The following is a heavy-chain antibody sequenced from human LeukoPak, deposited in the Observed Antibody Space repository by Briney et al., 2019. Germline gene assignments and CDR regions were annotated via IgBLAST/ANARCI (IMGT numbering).Heavy chain of an antibody. CDR2: INVDNNHV. V-gene: IGHV1-2*02. CDR1: AYVLAGYG. Sequence: ASVKVSCKASAYVLAGYGISWVRQAPGQRPEWMAWINVDNNHVDYAQKFQGRVTMTRDTSISTAYMELSRLRPDDTAVYYCARGPGGWYGSYWFDPWGQGTLVTVSS. CDR3: ARGPGGWYGSYWFDP. J-gene: IGHJ5*02. D-gene: IGHD6-19*01.